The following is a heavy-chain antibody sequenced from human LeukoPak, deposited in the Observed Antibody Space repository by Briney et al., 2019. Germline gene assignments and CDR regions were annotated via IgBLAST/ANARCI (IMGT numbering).Heavy chain of an antibody. Sequence: GGSLRLSCAASGFTFTSYGIHWVRQAPGKVLEWVAVIWYDGSNKYYADSVKGRFTISRDNSKNTLYLQMNSLRAEDTAVYYCARDPIAAVRFDYWGQGTLVTVSS. D-gene: IGHD6-13*01. CDR1: GFTFTSYG. V-gene: IGHV3-33*01. CDR3: ARDPIAAVRFDY. CDR2: IWYDGSNK. J-gene: IGHJ4*02.